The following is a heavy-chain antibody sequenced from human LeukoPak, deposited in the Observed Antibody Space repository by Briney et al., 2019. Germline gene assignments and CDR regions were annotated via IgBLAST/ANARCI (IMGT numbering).Heavy chain of an antibody. CDR3: AKAGVRYFDISSLYSFDF. CDR2: IYYSGST. J-gene: IGHJ3*01. V-gene: IGHV4-39*01. CDR1: GGSISSTSYY. Sequence: PSETLSLTCAVSGGSISSTSYYWTWIRQPPGKGLEWIGTIYYSGSTYHNPSLKSRVTMSVDTSRNQFSLKLSSVDAADTAVYYIAKAGVRYFDISSLYSFDFWSQGTTVTVSS. D-gene: IGHD3-22*01.